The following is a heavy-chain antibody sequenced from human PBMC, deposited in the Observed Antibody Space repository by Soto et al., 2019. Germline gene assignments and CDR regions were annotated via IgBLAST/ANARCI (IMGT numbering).Heavy chain of an antibody. CDR3: ATHSRRFYGSYYVYYHYRKDV. CDR1: GYTLTELS. V-gene: IGHV1-24*01. D-gene: IGHD1-26*01. Sequence: ASVKVSCKVSGYTLTELSMHWVRQAPGKGLEWMGGFDPEDGETIYAQKFQGRVTMTEDTSTDTAYMELSSLRSEDTAVYYCATHSRRFYGSYYVYYHYRKDVSSQGTTDTVS. J-gene: IGHJ6*02. CDR2: FDPEDGET.